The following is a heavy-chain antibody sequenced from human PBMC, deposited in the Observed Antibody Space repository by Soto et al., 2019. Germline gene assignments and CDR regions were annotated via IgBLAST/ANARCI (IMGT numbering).Heavy chain of an antibody. D-gene: IGHD2-2*02. V-gene: IGHV1-2*02. CDR3: ARVALGYCSSTSCYKGSGIVATIHDY. CDR1: GYTFTGYY. CDR2: INPNSGGT. Sequence: QVQLVQSGAEVKKPGASVKVSCKASGYTFTGYYMHWVRQAPGQGLEWMGWINPNSGGTNYAQKFQGRVTMTRDTSISTAYMELSRLRSDDTAVYYCARVALGYCSSTSCYKGSGIVATIHDYWGQGTLVTVSS. J-gene: IGHJ4*02.